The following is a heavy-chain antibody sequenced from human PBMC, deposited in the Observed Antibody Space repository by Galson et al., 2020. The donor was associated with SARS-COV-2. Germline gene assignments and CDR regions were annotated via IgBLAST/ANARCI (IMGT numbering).Heavy chain of an antibody. CDR1: GFSLNTGGVG. CDR3: SHIVLSKAAPDY. CDR2: IWWNDDE. Sequence: SGPTLVNPTQTLTLTCTFSGFSLNTGGVGVGWIRQPPGKALEWLALIWWNDDERFSPFLKERLAITKDTSRNQVVLTMTNMDPVDTATYYCSHIVLSKAAPDYWGQGALVTVSS. V-gene: IGHV2-5*01. J-gene: IGHJ4*02. D-gene: IGHD6-6*01.